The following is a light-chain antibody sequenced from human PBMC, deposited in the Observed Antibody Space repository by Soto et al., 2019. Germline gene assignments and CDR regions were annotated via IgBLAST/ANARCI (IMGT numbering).Light chain of an antibody. CDR1: QSFSSY. CDR3: QQYGSSST. Sequence: IVMTQSPATLSVSPGERATLSCRASQSFSSYLAWYQQKPGRAPRLLIYDASTRATGVPARFSGSGSGTDFTLTISRLEPEDFAVYYCQQYGSSSTFGQGTRLEIK. CDR2: DAS. V-gene: IGKV3-15*01. J-gene: IGKJ5*01.